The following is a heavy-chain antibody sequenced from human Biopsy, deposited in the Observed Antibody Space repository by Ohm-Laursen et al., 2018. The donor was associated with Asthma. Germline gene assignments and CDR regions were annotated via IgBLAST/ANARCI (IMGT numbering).Heavy chain of an antibody. CDR3: VRDGTDDAFDI. J-gene: IGHJ3*02. D-gene: IGHD1-1*01. CDR2: ISKDASTQ. CDR1: GFSFSNFA. V-gene: IGHV3-30*01. Sequence: SLRLSCTATGFSFSNFAIHWVRQAPGKGLEWVGVISKDASTQDYADSVKGRFTMARDNSKNTLGLQMNSLREEDTAVYYCVRDGTDDAFDIWGQGTVVSVSS.